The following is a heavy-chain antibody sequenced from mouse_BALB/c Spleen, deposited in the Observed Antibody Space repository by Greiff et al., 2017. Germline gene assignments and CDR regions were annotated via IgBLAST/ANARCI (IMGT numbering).Heavy chain of an antibody. D-gene: IGHD1-1*01. V-gene: IGHV5-17*02. CDR2: ISSGSSTI. J-gene: IGHJ4*01. Sequence: EVMLVESGGGLVQPGGSRKLSCAASGFTFSSFGMHWVRQAPEKGLEWVAYISSGSSTIYYADTVKGRFTISRDNSKNTLFLQMTSLRSEDTAMYYCARWNYGSAMDYWGQGTSVTVSS. CDR3: ARWNYGSAMDY. CDR1: GFTFSSFG.